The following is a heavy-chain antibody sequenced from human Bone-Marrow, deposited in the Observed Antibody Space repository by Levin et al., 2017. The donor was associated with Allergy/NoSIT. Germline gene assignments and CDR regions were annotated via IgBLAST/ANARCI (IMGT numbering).Heavy chain of an antibody. Sequence: GGSLRLSCAASGFTFSSYEMNWVRQAPGKGLEWVSYISSSGSTIYYADSVKGRFTISRDNAKNSLYLQMNSLRAEDTAVYYCARVNTVTTYAFDIWGQGTMVTVSS. D-gene: IGHD4-17*01. CDR2: ISSSGSTI. J-gene: IGHJ3*02. CDR3: ARVNTVTTYAFDI. V-gene: IGHV3-48*03. CDR1: GFTFSSYE.